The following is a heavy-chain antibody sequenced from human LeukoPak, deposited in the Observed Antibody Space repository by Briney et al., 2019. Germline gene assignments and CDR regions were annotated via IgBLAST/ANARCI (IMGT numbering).Heavy chain of an antibody. CDR1: GGSISSGDYY. CDR2: IYCSGST. Sequence: SQTLSLTCTVSGGSISSGDYYWSWIRQPPGKGLEWIGFIYCSGSTYYNPSLKSRVTISVDTSKNQFSLKLSSVTAADTAVYYCARGISGYFDLWGRGTLVTVSS. V-gene: IGHV4-30-4*01. CDR3: ARGISGYFDL. D-gene: IGHD2-15*01. J-gene: IGHJ2*01.